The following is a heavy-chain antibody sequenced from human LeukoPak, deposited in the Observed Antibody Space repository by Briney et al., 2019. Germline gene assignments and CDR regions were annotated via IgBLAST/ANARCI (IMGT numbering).Heavy chain of an antibody. CDR3: ARAYCSGGNCYSGADY. Sequence: ASVKVSWKASGYTFTSYYMYWVRQAPAQGLEWMGIINPSGGSTSYAQKFQGRVTMTSDTSTSTVYMELSSLRSEDTAVYYCARAYCSGGNCYSGADYWGQGTLVTVSS. V-gene: IGHV1-46*01. J-gene: IGHJ4*02. CDR1: GYTFTSYY. CDR2: INPSGGST. D-gene: IGHD2-15*01.